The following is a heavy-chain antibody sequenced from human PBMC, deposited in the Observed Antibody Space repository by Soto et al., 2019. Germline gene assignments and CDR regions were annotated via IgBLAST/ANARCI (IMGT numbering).Heavy chain of an antibody. CDR1: GGTFSSYT. Sequence: QVQLVQSGAEVKKPGSSVKVSCKASGGTFSSYTISWVRQAPGQGLEWMGRIIPILGIANYAQKFQGRVTITADKSTSTAYMELRSLRSEDTAVYYCAREGYSGYDWGPLDYWGQGTLVTVSS. CDR3: AREGYSGYDWGPLDY. V-gene: IGHV1-69*08. J-gene: IGHJ4*02. CDR2: IIPILGIA. D-gene: IGHD5-12*01.